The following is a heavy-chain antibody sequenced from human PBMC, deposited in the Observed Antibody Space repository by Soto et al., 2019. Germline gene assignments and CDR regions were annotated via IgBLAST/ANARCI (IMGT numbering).Heavy chain of an antibody. CDR3: ARQGVSGTIFLEGRIPDY. D-gene: IGHD3-9*01. CDR1: GGSISSSSYY. J-gene: IGHJ4*02. V-gene: IGHV4-39*01. CDR2: FSYSGST. Sequence: QLQLQESGPGLVKPSETLSLSCTVSGGSISSSSYYWGWIRQPPGKGLEWIVSFSYSGSTYYNPSLNSRVTIFVDTSKNQLSRKLSSVTAADTAVYYCARQGVSGTIFLEGRIPDYWGQGTLVTVSS.